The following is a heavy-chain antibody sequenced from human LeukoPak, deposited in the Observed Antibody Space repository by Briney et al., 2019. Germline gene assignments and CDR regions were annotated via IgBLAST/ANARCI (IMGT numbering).Heavy chain of an antibody. D-gene: IGHD1-26*01. CDR1: GGSISSYY. V-gene: IGHV4-59*01. Sequence: SETLSLTCTVSGGSISSYYWSWIRQPPGKGLEWIGYIYYSGSTNYNPSLKSRVTISVDTSKNQFSLKLSSVTAADTAVYYCAREGPTGSHDYWGQGTPVTVSS. CDR2: IYYSGST. J-gene: IGHJ4*02. CDR3: AREGPTGSHDY.